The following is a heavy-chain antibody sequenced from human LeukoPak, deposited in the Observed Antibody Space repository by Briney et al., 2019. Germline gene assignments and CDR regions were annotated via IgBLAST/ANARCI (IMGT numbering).Heavy chain of an antibody. D-gene: IGHD2-2*01. CDR1: GFSLSTSGVG. CDR3: AHRLLTNDAFDI. J-gene: IGHJ3*02. CDR2: IYWDDDK. V-gene: IGHV2-5*02. Sequence: ESGPTLVKPTQTLTLTCTFSGFSLSTSGVGVGWIRQPPGKALEWLALIYWDDDKRYSPSLKSRLTITKDNSKNQVVLTMTNMDPVDTATYYCAHRLLTNDAFDIWGQGTMVTVSS.